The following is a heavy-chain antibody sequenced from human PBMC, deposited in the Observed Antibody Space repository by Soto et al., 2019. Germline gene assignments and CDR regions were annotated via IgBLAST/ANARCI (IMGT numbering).Heavy chain of an antibody. V-gene: IGHV1-18*01. CDR1: GYTFTSYG. D-gene: IGHD2-15*01. J-gene: IGHJ4*02. Sequence: ASVKVSCKASGYTFTSYGISWVRQAPGQGLEWMGWISAYNGNTNYAQKLQGRVTMTRDTSTSTVYMELSSLRSEDTAVYYCARGYCSGGSCYYFDYWGKGALVKVSS. CDR3: ARGYCSGGSCYYFDY. CDR2: ISAYNGNT.